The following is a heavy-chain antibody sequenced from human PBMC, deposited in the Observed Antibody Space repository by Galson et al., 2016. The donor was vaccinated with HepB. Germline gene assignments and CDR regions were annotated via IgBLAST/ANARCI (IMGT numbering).Heavy chain of an antibody. CDR1: GFTFSNFA. D-gene: IGHD1-26*01. Sequence: SLRLSCAGSGFTFSNFAMSWVRQAPGKGLEWVSGISGGGEYTYYADSVKGRFSLSRDNSKNTLYLQMNSLTAEDTAVYYCVKDPILYRGSPGPYGMDVWGQGTTVTVSS. CDR3: VKDPILYRGSPGPYGMDV. CDR2: ISGGGEYT. V-gene: IGHV3-23*01. J-gene: IGHJ6*02.